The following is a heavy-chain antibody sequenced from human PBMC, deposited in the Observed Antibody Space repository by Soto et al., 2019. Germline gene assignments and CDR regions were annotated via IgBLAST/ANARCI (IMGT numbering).Heavy chain of an antibody. CDR3: ARDGRATIFGVVTMNWFDP. V-gene: IGHV3-43D*04. CDR1: GFTFDDYV. CDR2: ISWDGGST. Sequence: GFLRLSCAASGFTFDDYVMHWVRQAPGKGLEWVSLISWDGGSTYYADSVKGRFTISRDNAKNSLYLQMNSLRDEDTAVYYCARDGRATIFGVVTMNWFDPWGQG. J-gene: IGHJ5*02. D-gene: IGHD3-3*01.